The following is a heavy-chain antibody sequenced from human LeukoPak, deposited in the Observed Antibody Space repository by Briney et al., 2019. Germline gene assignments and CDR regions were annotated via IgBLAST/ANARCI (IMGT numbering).Heavy chain of an antibody. V-gene: IGHV3-13*01. CDR2: IGTAGDT. CDR3: ARGSYYYGSGTPLDY. D-gene: IGHD3-10*01. Sequence: GGSLRLSCAASGFTFSSYDMHWVRQATGKGLEWVSAIGTAGDTYYPGSVKGRFTISRENAKNSLYLQMDSLRAGDTAVYYCARGSYYYGSGTPLDYWGQGTLVTVSS. CDR1: GFTFSSYD. J-gene: IGHJ4*02.